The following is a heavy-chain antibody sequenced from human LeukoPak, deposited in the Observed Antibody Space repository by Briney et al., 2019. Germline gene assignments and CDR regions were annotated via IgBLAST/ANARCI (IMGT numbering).Heavy chain of an antibody. J-gene: IGHJ5*02. D-gene: IGHD3-22*01. V-gene: IGHV7-4-1*02. Sequence: EASVKVSCKASGYTFTSYAMNWVRQAPGQGLEWMGWINTNTGNPTYAQGFTGRFVFSLDTSVSTAYLQISSLKAEDTAVYYCARGANLLYYYDSSGYYYRSWGQGTLVTVSS. CDR1: GYTFTSYA. CDR2: INTNTGNP. CDR3: ARGANLLYYYDSSGYYYRS.